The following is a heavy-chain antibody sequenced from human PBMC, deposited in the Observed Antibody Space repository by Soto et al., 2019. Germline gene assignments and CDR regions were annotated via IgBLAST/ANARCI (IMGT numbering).Heavy chain of an antibody. CDR3: AKSRSSSGYDIWASDI. CDR2: INPNSGGT. Sequence: GSSVKVSCKASGYTFIDYYLDWVRQAPGQGLEWMGWINPNSGGTNYAQKFQGWVTMTRDTSISTAYMELSRLRSDDTAVYYCAKSRSSSGYDIWASDIWGQGTMVTVSS. V-gene: IGHV1-2*04. CDR1: GYTFIDYY. J-gene: IGHJ3*02. D-gene: IGHD5-12*01.